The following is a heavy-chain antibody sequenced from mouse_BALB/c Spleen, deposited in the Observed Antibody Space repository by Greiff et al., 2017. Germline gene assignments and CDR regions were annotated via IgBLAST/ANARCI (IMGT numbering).Heavy chain of an antibody. Sequence: VQLQESGAELARPGASVKMSCKASGYTFTSYTMHWVKQRPGQGLEWIGYINPSSGYTNYNQKFKDKATLTADKSSSTAYMQLSSLTSEDSAVYYCAGTTVVEGFAYWGQGTLVTVSA. CDR1: GYTFTSYT. CDR2: INPSSGYT. J-gene: IGHJ3*01. V-gene: IGHV1-4*01. CDR3: AGTTVVEGFAY. D-gene: IGHD1-1*01.